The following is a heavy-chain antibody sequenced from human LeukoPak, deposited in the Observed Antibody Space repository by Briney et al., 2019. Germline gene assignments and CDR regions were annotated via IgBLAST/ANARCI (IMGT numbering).Heavy chain of an antibody. CDR1: GYTFTGYY. D-gene: IGHD1-26*01. CDR3: ARARLGKRIEGAGWFDP. V-gene: IGHV1-2*02. J-gene: IGHJ5*02. Sequence: ASLKLSCKASGYTFTGYYMHWVRQAPGQGLEWVGWINPNSGGTTYAQKFQGRFTMTRDTTIRTHYIELSKLRSDDTPVYCCARARLGKRIEGAGWFDPWGEGTMVTVSS. CDR2: INPNSGGT.